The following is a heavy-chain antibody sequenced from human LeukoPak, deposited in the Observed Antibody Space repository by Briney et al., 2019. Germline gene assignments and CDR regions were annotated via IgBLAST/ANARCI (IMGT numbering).Heavy chain of an antibody. Sequence: SETLSLTCAVYGGSFSGYYWSWIRQPPGKGLEWIGEINHSGSTNYNPSLKSRVTISVDTSKNQFSLKLSSVTAADTAVYYCARGGGFVPMVYVDYYYYGMDVWGQGTTVTVSS. V-gene: IGHV4-34*01. CDR2: INHSGST. D-gene: IGHD2-8*01. CDR1: GGSFSGYY. CDR3: ARGGGFVPMVYVDYYYYGMDV. J-gene: IGHJ6*02.